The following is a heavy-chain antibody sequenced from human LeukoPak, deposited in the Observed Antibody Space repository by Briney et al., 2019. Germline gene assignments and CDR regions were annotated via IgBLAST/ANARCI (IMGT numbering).Heavy chain of an antibody. CDR1: GGSINSYY. V-gene: IGHV4-4*07. J-gene: IGHJ4*02. CDR2: IYSSGST. Sequence: SETLSLTCAVSGGSINSYYWSWIRQPAGKGLEWIGRIYSSGSTNYNPSLKSRVSMSVDTSKNQFSLKLTSVTTADTAVYYCARGGKATVVTMWGQGILVTVSS. CDR3: ARGGKATVVTM. D-gene: IGHD4-23*01.